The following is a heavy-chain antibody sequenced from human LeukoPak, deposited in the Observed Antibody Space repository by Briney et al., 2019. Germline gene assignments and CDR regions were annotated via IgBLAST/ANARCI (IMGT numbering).Heavy chain of an antibody. CDR2: INSDGSNT. D-gene: IGHD3-10*01. V-gene: IGHV3-74*01. CDR3: ARSYYYGSGSYYYAFDI. Sequence: GGSLRLSCAASGFTFSNSWMHWVRQGPGKGLVWVSGINSDGSNTRYADSVKGRFTISRDNAKNSLYLQMNSLRAEDTAVYYCARSYYYGSGSYYYAFDIWGQGTMVTVPS. CDR1: GFTFSNSW. J-gene: IGHJ3*02.